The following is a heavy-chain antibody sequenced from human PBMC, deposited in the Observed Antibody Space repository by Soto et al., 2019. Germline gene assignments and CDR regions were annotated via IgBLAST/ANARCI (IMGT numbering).Heavy chain of an antibody. CDR2: ISVTGGST. Sequence: GALRLSFAASGFTFSSYAMSWVLQGPGKGLEWVSAISVTGGSTYYADSVKGRFTISRDNSKNTLYLQMDSLRAEDTAVYYCAKFICIAVGGPFDYRGQGTLVSVSS. J-gene: IGHJ4*02. CDR3: AKFICIAVGGPFDY. D-gene: IGHD6-19*01. CDR1: GFTFSSYA. V-gene: IGHV3-23*01.